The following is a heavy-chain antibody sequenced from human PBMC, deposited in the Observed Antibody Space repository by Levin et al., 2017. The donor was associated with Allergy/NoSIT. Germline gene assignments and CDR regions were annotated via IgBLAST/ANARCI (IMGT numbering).Heavy chain of an antibody. D-gene: IGHD3-10*01. CDR2: ISHSGST. CDR1: GGSISGYY. Sequence: SETLSLTCTVSGGSISGYYWSWIRQSPGKGLEWLGYISHSGSTNYNPSLKSRVTISLDTSKNRFSLKLGSVTAADTAVYYCARSYGSGSYFDYWGQGTLVTVSS. J-gene: IGHJ4*02. CDR3: ARSYGSGSYFDY. V-gene: IGHV4-59*01.